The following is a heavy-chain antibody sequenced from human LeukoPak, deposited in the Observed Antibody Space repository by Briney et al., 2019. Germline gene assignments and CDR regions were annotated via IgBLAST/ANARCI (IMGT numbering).Heavy chain of an antibody. Sequence: ASVKVSCKASGYTFTDYYMHWVRQAPGQGLEWMGWINPNSGGTIYAQKFQGRVTMTRDTSISTAYMELSRLRSDDTAVYYCTRAPPRMTNPLDYWGQGTLVTVPS. D-gene: IGHD4-17*01. CDR2: INPNSGGT. CDR1: GYTFTDYY. V-gene: IGHV1-2*02. CDR3: TRAPPRMTNPLDY. J-gene: IGHJ4*02.